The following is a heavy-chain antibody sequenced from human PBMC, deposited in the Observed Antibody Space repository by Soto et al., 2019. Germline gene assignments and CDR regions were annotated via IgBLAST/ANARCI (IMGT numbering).Heavy chain of an antibody. CDR1: GGTFSSYA. J-gene: IGHJ5*02. Sequence: QVQLVQSGAEVKKPGSSVKVSCKASGGTFSSYAISWVRQAPGQGLEWMGGIIPIFGTANYAQKFQGRVTITAHESTSTAYMELSSLRSDDTAVYYCARSTNWGSVYNWFAPWGQGTLVTVSS. CDR2: IIPIFGTA. D-gene: IGHD2-2*01. V-gene: IGHV1-69*12. CDR3: ARSTNWGSVYNWFAP.